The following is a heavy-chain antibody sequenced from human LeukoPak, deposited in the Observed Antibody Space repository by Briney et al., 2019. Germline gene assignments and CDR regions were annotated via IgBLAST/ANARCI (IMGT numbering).Heavy chain of an antibody. Sequence: GTSVKVSCKASGFTFTSSAMQWVRQARGQRLEWIGWIVVGSGNTNYAQKFQERVTITRDMSTSTAYMELSSLRSEDTAVYYCAAAVRDRGYSGCVVYYYYGMDVWGQGTTVTVSS. CDR2: IVVGSGNT. D-gene: IGHD5-12*01. CDR1: GFTFTSSA. V-gene: IGHV1-58*02. CDR3: AAAVRDRGYSGCVVYYYYGMDV. J-gene: IGHJ6*02.